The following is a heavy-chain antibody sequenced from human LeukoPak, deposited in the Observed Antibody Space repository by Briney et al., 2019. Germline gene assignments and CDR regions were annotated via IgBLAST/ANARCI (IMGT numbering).Heavy chain of an antibody. CDR1: GFTFSSYG. J-gene: IGHJ4*02. V-gene: IGHV3-30*02. Sequence: GGSLRLSCAASGFTFSSYGMHWVRQAPGKGLEWVAFIRYDGSSQRYTDSVKGRFTISRDNSKNTVYLQMNSLRAEDTAVHYCAKRRDVAAGGSGAFDYWGQGSLVTVSS. CDR3: AKRRDVAAGGSGAFDY. CDR2: IRYDGSSQ. D-gene: IGHD6-13*01.